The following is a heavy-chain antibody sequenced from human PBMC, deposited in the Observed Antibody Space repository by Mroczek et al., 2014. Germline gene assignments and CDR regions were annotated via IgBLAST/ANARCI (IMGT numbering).Heavy chain of an antibody. V-gene: IGHV1-46*03. D-gene: IGHD2-2*01. CDR3: ARESVRGTGAFVVVPAAKVY. CDR1: GYTFTSYY. J-gene: IGHJ4*02. CDR2: INPSGGST. Sequence: SGREVKKPGPSVKVSCKASGYTFTSYYMHWVRQAPGQGLEWMGIINPSGGSTSYAQKFQGRVTMTRDTSTSTVYMELSSLRSEDTAVYYCARESVRGTGAFVVVPAAKVYWGQGTLVTVSS.